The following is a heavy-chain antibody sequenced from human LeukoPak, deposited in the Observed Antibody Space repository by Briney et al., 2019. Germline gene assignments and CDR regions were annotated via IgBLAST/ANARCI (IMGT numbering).Heavy chain of an antibody. Sequence: GGSLRLSCVASGFTFSSCAMNWVRQAPGKGLEWVSGISGSGGITHYADSVRGRFTISRDNAKNSLYLQMNSLRAEDTAVYYCARQPTAMVIPTNYYYYMDVWGKGTTVTVSS. CDR2: ISGSGGIT. CDR1: GFTFSSCA. V-gene: IGHV3-23*01. CDR3: ARQPTAMVIPTNYYYYMDV. J-gene: IGHJ6*03. D-gene: IGHD5-18*01.